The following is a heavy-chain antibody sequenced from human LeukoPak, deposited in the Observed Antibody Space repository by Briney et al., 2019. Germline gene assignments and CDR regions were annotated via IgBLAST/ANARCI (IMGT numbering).Heavy chain of an antibody. J-gene: IGHJ3*02. V-gene: IGHV1-46*01. D-gene: IGHD3-3*01. CDR1: GYTFTSYY. CDR3: AFFGVVPDAFDI. CDR2: INPSGGST. Sequence: ASVKVSCKASGYTFTSYYMHWVRQAPGQGLEWMGIINPSGGSTSYAQKFQGRVTITADESTSTAYMELSSLRSEDTAVYYCAFFGVVPDAFDIWGQGTMVTVSS.